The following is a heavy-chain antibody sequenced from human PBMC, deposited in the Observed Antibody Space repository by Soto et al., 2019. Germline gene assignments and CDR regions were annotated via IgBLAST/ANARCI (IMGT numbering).Heavy chain of an antibody. Sequence: EVQLLESGGGLVQPGGSLRLSCAASGFTFSSYAMSWVRQAPGKGLEWVSAISGSGGSTYYADSVKGRFTISRDNYKNTLYLQMNSLRAEDTAVYYCAKTGTIFGVVITSWYFDLWGRGTLVTVSS. CDR2: ISGSGGST. V-gene: IGHV3-23*01. D-gene: IGHD3-3*01. CDR3: AKTGTIFGVVITSWYFDL. J-gene: IGHJ2*01. CDR1: GFTFSSYA.